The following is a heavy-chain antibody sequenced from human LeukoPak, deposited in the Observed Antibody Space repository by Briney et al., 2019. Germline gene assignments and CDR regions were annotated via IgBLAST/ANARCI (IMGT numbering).Heavy chain of an antibody. D-gene: IGHD5-24*01. CDR3: ASQRWLQLPFDY. CDR2: INHSGST. V-gene: IGHV4-34*01. Sequence: SETLSLTCAVYGGSFSGYYWSWIRQPPGKGLEWIGEINHSGSTNYNPSLKSRVTISVDTPKNQFSLKLSSVTAADAAVYYCASQRWLQLPFDYWGQGTLVTVSS. CDR1: GGSFSGYY. J-gene: IGHJ4*02.